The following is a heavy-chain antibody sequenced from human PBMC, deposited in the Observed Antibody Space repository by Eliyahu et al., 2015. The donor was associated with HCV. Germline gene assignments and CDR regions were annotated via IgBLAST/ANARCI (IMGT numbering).Heavy chain of an antibody. CDR2: IYTSGST. Sequence: QVQLQESGPGLVKPSETLSLTCTVSGGSISSYYWSWIRQPAGKGLEWIGRIYTSGSTNYNPSLKSRVTMSVDTSKNQFSLKLSSVTAADTAVYYCARENDSSGYYPGNFDYWGQGTLVTVSS. D-gene: IGHD3-22*01. V-gene: IGHV4-4*07. CDR1: GGSISSYY. J-gene: IGHJ4*02. CDR3: ARENDSSGYYPGNFDY.